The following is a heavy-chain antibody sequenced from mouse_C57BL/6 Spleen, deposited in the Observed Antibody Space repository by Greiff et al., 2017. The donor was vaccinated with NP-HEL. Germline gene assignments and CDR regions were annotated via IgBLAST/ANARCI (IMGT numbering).Heavy chain of an antibody. CDR3: AGDGNYGGAMDY. D-gene: IGHD2-1*01. J-gene: IGHJ4*01. Sequence: EVQLQESGPGMVKPSQSLSLTCTVTGYSITSGYDWHWIRHFPGNKLEWMGYIGYSGSTNYNPSLKSRISITHDTSKNHFFLKLNSVTTEDTATYYCAGDGNYGGAMDYWGQGTSVTVSS. CDR2: IGYSGST. CDR1: GYSITSGYD. V-gene: IGHV3-1*01.